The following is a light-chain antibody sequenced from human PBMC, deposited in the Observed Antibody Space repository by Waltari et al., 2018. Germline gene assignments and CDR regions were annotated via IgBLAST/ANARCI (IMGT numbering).Light chain of an antibody. CDR1: ESISTF. CDR3: QQSYSFPPT. V-gene: IGKV1-39*01. Sequence: DIKMTQSPSSRSASPGARVSITCRASESISTFLNSYQQRVETAPQVLIYGATTLHSGVPSRFNGSGSGTEFTLTITGLQRDDIATYYCQQSYSFPPTFGQGTKVEVK. CDR2: GAT. J-gene: IGKJ1*01.